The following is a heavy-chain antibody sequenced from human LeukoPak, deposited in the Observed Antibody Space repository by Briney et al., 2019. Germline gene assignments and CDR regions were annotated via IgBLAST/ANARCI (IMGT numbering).Heavy chain of an antibody. V-gene: IGHV4-4*07. J-gene: IGHJ4*02. CDR1: GGSISSYY. CDR3: AREDDSGSYLNYFDY. D-gene: IGHD1-26*01. CDR2: IYTSGST. Sequence: PSETLSLTCTVSGGSISSYYWSWIRQPAGKGLEWIGRIYTSGSTNYNPSLKSRVTMSVDTSKNHFSLKLSSVTAADTAVYYCAREDDSGSYLNYFDYWGQGTLVTVSS.